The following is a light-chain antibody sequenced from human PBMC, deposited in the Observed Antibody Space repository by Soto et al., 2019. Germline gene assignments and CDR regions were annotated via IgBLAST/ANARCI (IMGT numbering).Light chain of an antibody. Sequence: QSVLTQPPSASGTPGQRVIISCSGSSSNIGSRAVSWYQQLPGMAPKLLIYGNNQRSSGAPDRFSGSKSGTSASLAISGLQSEDESDYYCATWDDSLNGWVFGGGTKLTVL. CDR1: SSNIGSRA. CDR3: ATWDDSLNGWV. J-gene: IGLJ3*02. CDR2: GNN. V-gene: IGLV1-44*01.